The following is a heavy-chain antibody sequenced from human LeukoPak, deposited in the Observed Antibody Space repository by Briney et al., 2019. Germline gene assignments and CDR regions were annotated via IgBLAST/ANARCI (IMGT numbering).Heavy chain of an antibody. V-gene: IGHV4-34*01. Sequence: PSETLSLTCAVYGGSFSGYYWSWIRQPPGKGLEWIGEINHSGSTNYNPSLKSRVTISVDTSKNQFSLKLSSVTAADTAVYYCVMVDDAFDIWGQGTMVTVSS. CDR2: INHSGST. CDR3: VMVDDAFDI. CDR1: GGSFSGYY. D-gene: IGHD2-15*01. J-gene: IGHJ3*02.